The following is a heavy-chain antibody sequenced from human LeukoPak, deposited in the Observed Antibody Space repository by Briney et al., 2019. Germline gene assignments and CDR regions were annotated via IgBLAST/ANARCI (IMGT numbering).Heavy chain of an antibody. CDR2: IKQDGSEK. CDR1: GFTFSSYW. Sequence: GGSLRLSCAASGFTFSSYWMSWVRQAPGKGLEWVANIKQDGSEKYYVDSVKGRFTISRDSAKNSLYLQMNSLRAEDTAVYYCARAPKYCSGGSCYLSYWGQGTLVTVSS. CDR3: ARAPKYCSGGSCYLSY. D-gene: IGHD2-15*01. V-gene: IGHV3-7*01. J-gene: IGHJ4*02.